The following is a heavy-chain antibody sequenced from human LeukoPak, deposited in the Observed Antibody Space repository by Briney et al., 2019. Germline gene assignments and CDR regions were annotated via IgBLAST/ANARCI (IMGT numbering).Heavy chain of an antibody. CDR1: GFTFSSYA. Sequence: GGSLRLSCAASGFTFSSYAMNWVRQAPGKGLEWVSSISSSSSYIYYADSVKGRFTISRDNAKNSLYLQMNSLRAEDTAVYYCARDSVAAFDIWGQGTMVTVSS. V-gene: IGHV3-21*01. CDR3: ARDSVAAFDI. J-gene: IGHJ3*02. D-gene: IGHD5/OR15-5a*01. CDR2: ISSSSSYI.